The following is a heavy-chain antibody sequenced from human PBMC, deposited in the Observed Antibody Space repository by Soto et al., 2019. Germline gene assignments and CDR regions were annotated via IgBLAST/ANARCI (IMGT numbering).Heavy chain of an antibody. V-gene: IGHV4-39*01. Sequence: QLHLQESGPGLLKPSETLSLTCTVSGGSISSSAYYWGWIRQPPGKRLEWIASISYSGSTYYNPSLKSRVTISVDKSKHQFSLKLRSMTAADTAVYYCARQVEVTYFDYWGQGTLVTVSS. CDR1: GGSISSSAYY. J-gene: IGHJ4*02. CDR3: ARQVEVTYFDY. CDR2: ISYSGST. D-gene: IGHD1-1*01.